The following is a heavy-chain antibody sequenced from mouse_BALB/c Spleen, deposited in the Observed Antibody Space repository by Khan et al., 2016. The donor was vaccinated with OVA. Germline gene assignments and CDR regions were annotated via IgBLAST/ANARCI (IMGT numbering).Heavy chain of an antibody. CDR2: IIPNNGGT. CDR3: ARHGYGGFAY. CDR1: GYTFTDYN. V-gene: IGHV1-18*01. D-gene: IGHD2-2*01. J-gene: IGHJ3*01. Sequence: VRLQQSGSELVKPGASVKIPCKASGYTFTDYNMAWVKQSHGKSLEWIGDIIPNNGGTIYNQKFKGQATLTVDKSSNTAYMELRSLTSEDTAVYYCARHGYGGFAYWGQGSLVTVSA.